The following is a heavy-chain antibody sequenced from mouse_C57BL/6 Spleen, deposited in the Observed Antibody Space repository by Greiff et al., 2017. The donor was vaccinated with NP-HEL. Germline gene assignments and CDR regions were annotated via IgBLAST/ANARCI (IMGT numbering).Heavy chain of an antibody. D-gene: IGHD1-1*02. Sequence: VKLMESGPELVKPGASVKLSCKASGYTFTSYDINWVKQRPGQGLEWIGWIYPRDGSTKYNEKFKGKATLTVDKSSSTAYMQLSSLTSEDSAVYYCARSLPYGPFDYWGQGTTLTVSS. CDR2: IYPRDGST. V-gene: IGHV1-85*01. CDR1: GYTFTSYD. J-gene: IGHJ2*01. CDR3: ARSLPYGPFDY.